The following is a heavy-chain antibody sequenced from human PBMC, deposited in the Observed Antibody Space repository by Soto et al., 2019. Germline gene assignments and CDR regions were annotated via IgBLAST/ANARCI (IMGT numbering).Heavy chain of an antibody. CDR1: GYTFTGYY. CDR2: INPNSGGT. Sequence: QVQLVQSGAEVKKPGASVKVSCKASGYTFTGYYMHWVRQAPGQGLEWMGWINPNSGGTNYAQKFQGWVTMTRDTSISTAYMELSRLRSDDTAVYYCVRDSTGTEGGNWFDPWGQGTLVTVSS. CDR3: VRDSTGTEGGNWFDP. V-gene: IGHV1-2*04. J-gene: IGHJ5*02. D-gene: IGHD1-1*01.